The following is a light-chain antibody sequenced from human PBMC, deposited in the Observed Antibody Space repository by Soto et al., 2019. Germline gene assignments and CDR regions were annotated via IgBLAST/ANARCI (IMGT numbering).Light chain of an antibody. J-gene: IGLJ3*02. CDR2: TNS. Sequence: QSALTQPPSVSGAPGQRVTISCTGSSSNIGAGYDVHWYQQLPGTVPKLLIYTNSQRPSGVPERFSGAKSGTSASLAISGLRSEDEADYYCATWDDSLRIWVFGGGTKLTVL. V-gene: IGLV1-40*01. CDR1: SSNIGAGYD. CDR3: ATWDDSLRIWV.